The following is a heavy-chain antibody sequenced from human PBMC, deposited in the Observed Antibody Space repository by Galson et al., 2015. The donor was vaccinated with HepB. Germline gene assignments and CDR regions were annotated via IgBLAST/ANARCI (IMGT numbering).Heavy chain of an antibody. V-gene: IGHV1-3*01. J-gene: IGHJ6*02. CDR2: INAGNGNT. Sequence: SVKVSCKASGYTFTSYAMHWVRQAPGQRLEWMGWINAGNGNTKYSQKFQGRVTITRDTSASTAYMELSSLRSEDTAVYYCARDPTYERYVDVWGQGTTVTVSS. D-gene: IGHD2/OR15-2a*01. CDR1: GYTFTSYA. CDR3: ARDPTYERYVDV.